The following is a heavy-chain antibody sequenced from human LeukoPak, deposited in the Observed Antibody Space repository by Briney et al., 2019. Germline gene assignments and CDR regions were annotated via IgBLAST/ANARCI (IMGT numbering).Heavy chain of an antibody. V-gene: IGHV1-18*01. J-gene: IGHJ4*02. D-gene: IGHD6-19*01. CDR2: ISAYNGNT. Sequence: ASVKVSCKAPGYTFTSYGISWVRQAPGQGLEWMGWISAYNGNTNYAQKLQGRVTMTTDTSTSTAYVELRSLRSDDTAVYYCARYIAVAGTAVYWGQGTLVTVSS. CDR3: ARYIAVAGTAVY. CDR1: GYTFTSYG.